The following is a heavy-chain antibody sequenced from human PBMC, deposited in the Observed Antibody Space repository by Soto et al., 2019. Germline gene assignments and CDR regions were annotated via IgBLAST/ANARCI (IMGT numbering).Heavy chain of an antibody. J-gene: IGHJ6*02. Sequence: SETLSLTCTVSGGSISSGDYYWSWIRQPPGKGLGWIGYIYYSGSTYYNPSLKSRVTISVDTSKNQFSLKLSSVTAADTAVYYCARDSFSTAGEYYYYYGMDVWGQGTTVTVSS. D-gene: IGHD6-13*01. CDR3: ARDSFSTAGEYYYYYGMDV. CDR2: IYYSGST. V-gene: IGHV4-30-4*01. CDR1: GGSISSGDYY.